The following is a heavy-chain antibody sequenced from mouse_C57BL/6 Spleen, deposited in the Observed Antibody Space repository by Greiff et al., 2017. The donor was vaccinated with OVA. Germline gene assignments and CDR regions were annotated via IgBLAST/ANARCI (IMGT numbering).Heavy chain of an antibody. CDR1: GFTFSSYT. D-gene: IGHD2-5*01. J-gene: IGHJ1*03. Sequence: EVQLVESGGGLVKPRGSLKLSCAASGFTFSSYTMSWVRQTPEKRLEWVATISGGGGNTHYPDSVKGRFTFSRDNAKNTLYLQMSSLRSEDTALYYCARHEDYSNAWYFEVWGTGTTVTVSS. V-gene: IGHV5-9*01. CDR2: ISGGGGNT. CDR3: ARHEDYSNAWYFEV.